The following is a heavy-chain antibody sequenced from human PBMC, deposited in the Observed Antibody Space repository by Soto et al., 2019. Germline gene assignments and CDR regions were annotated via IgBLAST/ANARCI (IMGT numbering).Heavy chain of an antibody. Sequence: SETLSLTCTVSGGSISSSNYYWGWIRQHPGKGLEWIGSIHYNGNTYYNPSLKSRVTISVDTSKNQFSLKLNSVTAADTAVYYCARCPSGWDPNWFDPWGQGTLVTVSS. J-gene: IGHJ5*02. V-gene: IGHV4-39*01. CDR3: ARCPSGWDPNWFDP. CDR2: IHYNGNT. D-gene: IGHD6-19*01. CDR1: GGSISSSNYY.